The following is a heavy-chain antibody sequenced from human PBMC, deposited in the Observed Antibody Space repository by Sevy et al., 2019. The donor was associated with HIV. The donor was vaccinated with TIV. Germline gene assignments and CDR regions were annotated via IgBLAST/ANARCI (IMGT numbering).Heavy chain of an antibody. D-gene: IGHD6-13*01. Sequence: ASMKVSCKASGYTFSVYDINWVRQVTGQGLEWMGWLNPSSSNTGYAENFQGRVTFTMDSSTSTGYMEMSSLRSEDTAVYYCARAAAGAYDALDIWGQGTLVTVSS. CDR3: ARAAAGAYDALDI. V-gene: IGHV1-8*03. J-gene: IGHJ3*02. CDR2: LNPSSSNT. CDR1: GYTFSVYD.